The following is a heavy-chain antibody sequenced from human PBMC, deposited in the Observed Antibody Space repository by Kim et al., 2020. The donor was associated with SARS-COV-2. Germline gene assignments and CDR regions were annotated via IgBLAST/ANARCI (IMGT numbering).Heavy chain of an antibody. V-gene: IGHV3-23*01. CDR3: AKDKGYCSSTSCYWGFDY. J-gene: IGHJ4*02. D-gene: IGHD2-2*01. CDR1: GFTFSSYA. Sequence: GGSLRLSCAASGFTFSSYAMSWVRQAPGKGLEWVSAISGSGGSTYYADSVKGRFTISRDNSKNTLYLQMNSLRAEDTAVYYCAKDKGYCSSTSCYWGFDYWGQGTLVTVSS. CDR2: ISGSGGST.